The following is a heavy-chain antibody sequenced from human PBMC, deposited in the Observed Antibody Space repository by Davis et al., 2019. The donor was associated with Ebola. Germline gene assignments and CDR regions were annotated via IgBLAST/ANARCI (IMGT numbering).Heavy chain of an antibody. Sequence: GGSLRLSCAASGFTFSSYAMHWVRQAPGKGLEWVAIISYDGHNKYYADSVKGRFTISRDNSKNTLYVQMNSLRPDDTAVYYCAKDHQPFLEWLRGGFDNWGQGTLVTVSS. J-gene: IGHJ4*02. CDR1: GFTFSSYA. CDR3: AKDHQPFLEWLRGGFDN. D-gene: IGHD3-3*02. V-gene: IGHV3-30-3*01. CDR2: ISYDGHNK.